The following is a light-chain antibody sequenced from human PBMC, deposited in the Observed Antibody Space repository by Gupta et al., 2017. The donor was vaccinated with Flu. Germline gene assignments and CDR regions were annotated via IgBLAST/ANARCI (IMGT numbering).Light chain of an antibody. Sequence: DVVMTQSPLSLPVTLGQPASISCRSSQSLVYIDGNTYLNWFQQRPGQSPRRLIYKVSNRDAGVPDRFSGSGSGTDFTLKISRVEAEDVGVYYCMQGTHWLWTFGQGTKVEIK. CDR2: KVS. CDR1: QSLVYIDGNTY. J-gene: IGKJ1*01. V-gene: IGKV2-30*01. CDR3: MQGTHWLWT.